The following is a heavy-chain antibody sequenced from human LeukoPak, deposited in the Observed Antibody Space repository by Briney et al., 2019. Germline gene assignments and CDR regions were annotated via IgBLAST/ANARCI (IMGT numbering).Heavy chain of an antibody. V-gene: IGHV4-59*02. CDR2: LSHSGSS. J-gene: IGHJ3*02. Sequence: SETLSLTCTVSGASVSSYYWSWIRQPPGRGLEWIGYLSHSGSSDSNPSLKSRVTILVDTSKNQFSLKLTSVTAADPAVYYCARARYANAWYAFDIWGQGTMVTVSS. CDR3: ARARYANAWYAFDI. D-gene: IGHD2-2*01. CDR1: GASVSSYY.